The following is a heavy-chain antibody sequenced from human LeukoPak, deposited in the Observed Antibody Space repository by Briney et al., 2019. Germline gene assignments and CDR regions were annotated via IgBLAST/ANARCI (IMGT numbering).Heavy chain of an antibody. CDR2: ISYDGSNK. CDR3: ARDPGYCSSTSCPIKLKYYYYGMDV. CDR1: GFTFSSYA. Sequence: HPGGSLRLSCAASGFTFSSYAMPWVRQAPGKGLEWVAVISYDGSNKYYADSVKGRFTISRDNSKNTLYLQMNSLRAEDTAVYYCARDPGYCSSTSCPIKLKYYYYGMDVWGQGTTVTVSS. V-gene: IGHV3-30-3*01. J-gene: IGHJ6*02. D-gene: IGHD2-2*01.